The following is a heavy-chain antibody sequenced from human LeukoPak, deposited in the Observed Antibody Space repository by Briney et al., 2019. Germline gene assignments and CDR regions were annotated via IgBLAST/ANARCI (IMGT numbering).Heavy chain of an antibody. J-gene: IGHJ6*03. V-gene: IGHV1-69*05. D-gene: IGHD2-21*02. CDR1: VGTFSSYA. CDR3: AMLTDSRIYYYYVDV. CDR2: IIPIFGTA. Sequence: SVKVSCKASVGTFSSYAISWVRQAPGQGLEWMGGIIPIFGTANYAQKFQGRVTITTDESTSTAYMELSSLRSEDTAVYYCAMLTDSRIYYYYVDVWGKGTTVTVSS.